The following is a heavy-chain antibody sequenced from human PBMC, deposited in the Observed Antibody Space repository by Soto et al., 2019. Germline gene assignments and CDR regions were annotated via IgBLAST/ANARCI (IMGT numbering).Heavy chain of an antibody. CDR3: ASRSGFCSSTSSCKGTMDV. J-gene: IGHJ6*02. Sequence: GASVKVSCKASGGTFSSYAISWVRQAPGQGLEWMGGIIPIFGTANYAQKFQGRVTITADESTSTAYMELSSLRSEDTAVYYCASRSGFCSSTSSCKGTMDVWGQGTTVTVSS. CDR1: GGTFSSYA. D-gene: IGHD2-2*03. V-gene: IGHV1-69*13. CDR2: IIPIFGTA.